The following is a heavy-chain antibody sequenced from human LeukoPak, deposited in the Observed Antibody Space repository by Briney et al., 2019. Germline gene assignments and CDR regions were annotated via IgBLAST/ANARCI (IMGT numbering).Heavy chain of an antibody. CDR3: AKEGATPGPDFDY. D-gene: IGHD1-26*01. V-gene: IGHV4-4*07. CDR1: GASIRHYY. Sequence: PSETPSLTCTVSGASIRHYYWSWIRQPAGKGLEWIGRIIPSGSTNFNPSLKSRVTMSVDTSKNQFSLKLNSVTAADTAVYYCAKEGATPGPDFDYWGQGTLVIVSS. CDR2: IIPSGST. J-gene: IGHJ4*02.